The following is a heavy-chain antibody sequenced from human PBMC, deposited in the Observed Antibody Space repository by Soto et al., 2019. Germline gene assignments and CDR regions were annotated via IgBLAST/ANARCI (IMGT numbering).Heavy chain of an antibody. V-gene: IGHV4-4*02. CDR2: IYHSGST. CDR3: ARYIQAAAGTGYYYYYYMDV. Sequence: SETLSLTCAVSSGSISSSNWWSWVRQPPGKGLEWIGEIYHSGSTNYNPSLKSRVTISVDKSKNQFSLKLSSVTAADTAVYYCARYIQAAAGTGYYYYYYMDVWGKGTTVTVS. CDR1: SGSISSSNW. D-gene: IGHD6-13*01. J-gene: IGHJ6*03.